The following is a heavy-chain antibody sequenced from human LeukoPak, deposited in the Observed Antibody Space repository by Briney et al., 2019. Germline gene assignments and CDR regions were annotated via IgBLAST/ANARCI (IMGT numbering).Heavy chain of an antibody. CDR1: GFTVSSNY. J-gene: IGHJ4*02. V-gene: IGHV3-53*01. CDR3: ASAYYYDSPFDY. CDR2: IYSGGST. Sequence: GGSLRLSCAASGFTVSSNYMSWVRQAPGKGLEWVSVIYSGGSTYYADSVKGRFTISRDNSKNTLYLQMNSLRAEVTAVYYCASAYYYDSPFDYWGQGTLVTVSS. D-gene: IGHD3-22*01.